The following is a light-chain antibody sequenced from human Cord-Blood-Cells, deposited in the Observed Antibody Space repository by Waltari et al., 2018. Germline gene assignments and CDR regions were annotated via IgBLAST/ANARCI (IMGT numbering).Light chain of an antibody. V-gene: IGLV2-23*02. Sequence: QSALTQPAYVSGSPGQSITISCTGTSSDVGSYNLVSWYQQHPGKAPKLMIYEVSKRPSGVSNRFSGSKSGNTASLTISGLQAEDEADDYCCSYAGSSTAVFGGGTQLTVL. CDR3: CSYAGSSTAV. CDR2: EVS. J-gene: IGLJ7*01. CDR1: SSDVGSYNL.